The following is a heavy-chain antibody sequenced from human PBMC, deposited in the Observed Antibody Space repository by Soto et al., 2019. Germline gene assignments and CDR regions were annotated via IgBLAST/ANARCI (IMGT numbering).Heavy chain of an antibody. CDR1: GGSVSSGSYY. Sequence: QVQLQESGPGLVKPSETLSLTCTVSGGSVSSGSYYWSWIRQPPGKGLEWIGYIYYSGSTNYNPSLQSRVTIPVDTSKNQFALKLSSVTAADTAVYYCARAVAVMVPANYYYGMDVWGQGTTVTVSS. D-gene: IGHD2-2*01. CDR2: IYYSGST. CDR3: ARAVAVMVPANYYYGMDV. J-gene: IGHJ6*02. V-gene: IGHV4-61*01.